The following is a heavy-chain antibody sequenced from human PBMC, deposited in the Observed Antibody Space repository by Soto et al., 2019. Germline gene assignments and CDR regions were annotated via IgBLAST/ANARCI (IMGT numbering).Heavy chain of an antibody. J-gene: IGHJ4*02. D-gene: IGHD4-17*01. CDR2: INHSGST. Sequence: QVQLQQWGAGLLKPSETLSLTCAVYGGSFSGYYWSWIRQPPGKGLEWIGEINHSGSTNYNPSLKSRVTISVDTSKNQFSLKLSSVTAADTAVYYCASGLGGDDYGGIWGQGTLVTVSS. CDR3: ASGLGGDDYGGI. V-gene: IGHV4-34*01. CDR1: GGSFSGYY.